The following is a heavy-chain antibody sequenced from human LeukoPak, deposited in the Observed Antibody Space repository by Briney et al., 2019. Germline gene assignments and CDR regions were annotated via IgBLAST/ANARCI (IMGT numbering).Heavy chain of an antibody. CDR2: IYSGGST. J-gene: IGHJ6*03. V-gene: IGHV3-66*01. CDR3: AKGGRTGKSISMIRGVRNYYYYMDV. D-gene: IGHD3-10*01. CDR1: GFTVSSNY. Sequence: GGSLRLSCAASGFTVSSNYMSWVRQAPGKGLEWVSVIYSGGSTYYADSVKGRFTISRDNSKNTLYLQMNSLRAEDTAVYYCAKGGRTGKSISMIRGVRNYYYYMDVWGKGTTVTISS.